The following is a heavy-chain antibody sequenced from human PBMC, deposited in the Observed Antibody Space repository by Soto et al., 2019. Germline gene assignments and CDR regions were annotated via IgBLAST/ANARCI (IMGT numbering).Heavy chain of an antibody. CDR1: GFTFSSYS. V-gene: IGHV3-21*01. CDR3: ARDGAVAGTLDY. D-gene: IGHD6-19*01. J-gene: IGHJ4*02. Sequence: EVQLVESGGGLVKPGGSLRLSCAASGFTFSSYSMNWVRQAPGKGLEWVSSISSSSYIYYADSVKGRFTISRDNAKNSLYLQMNSLRAEDTAVYYCARDGAVAGTLDYWGQGTLVTVSS. CDR2: ISSSSYI.